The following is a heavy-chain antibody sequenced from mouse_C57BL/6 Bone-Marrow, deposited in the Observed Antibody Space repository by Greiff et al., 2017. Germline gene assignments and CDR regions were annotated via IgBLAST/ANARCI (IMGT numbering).Heavy chain of an antibody. CDR3: TRVGSYGSSHWYFDV. CDR2: ISSGGDYI. CDR1: GFTFSSYA. Sequence: EVQLVESGEGLVKPGGSLKLSCAASGFTFSSYAMSWVRQTPEKRLEWVAYISSGGDYIYYADTVKGRFTISRDNARNTLYLQMSSLKSEDTAMYYCTRVGSYGSSHWYFDVWGTGTTVTVSS. J-gene: IGHJ1*03. D-gene: IGHD1-1*01. V-gene: IGHV5-9-1*02.